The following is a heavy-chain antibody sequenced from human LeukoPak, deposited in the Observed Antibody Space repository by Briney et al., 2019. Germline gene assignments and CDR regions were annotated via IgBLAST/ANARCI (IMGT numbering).Heavy chain of an antibody. CDR3: ATSDY. CDR2: INQDGSEK. J-gene: IGHJ4*02. Sequence: GGSLRLSCAASEFTLSGYWMSWVRQAPGKGLEWVANINQDGSEKYYVDSVMGRFTISRDNAKNSLYLQMNSLRAEDTAVYYCATSDYWGQGTLVTVSS. V-gene: IGHV3-7*01. CDR1: EFTLSGYW.